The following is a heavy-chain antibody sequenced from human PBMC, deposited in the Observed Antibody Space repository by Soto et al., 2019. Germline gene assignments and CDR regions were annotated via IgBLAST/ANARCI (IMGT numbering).Heavy chain of an antibody. CDR2: ITGSTGTT. J-gene: IGHJ6*03. CDR1: GFTFSNFA. V-gene: IGHV3-23*01. Sequence: LRLSCAASGFTFSNFAMSWVRHSPGKGLEWVSEITGSTGTTYYADSVRGRFIISRDNSQNTLHLQMNSLRPEDTAVYYCAKDTSSSPYYMDVWGKGTTVTVSS. CDR3: AKDTSSSPYYMDV. D-gene: IGHD2-2*01.